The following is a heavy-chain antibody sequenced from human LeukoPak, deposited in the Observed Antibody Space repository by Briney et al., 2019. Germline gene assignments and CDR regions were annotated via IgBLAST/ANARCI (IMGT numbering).Heavy chain of an antibody. CDR1: GFTFSSYS. CDR2: ISTSSSYI. Sequence: GGSLRLSCAASGFTFSSYSMNWVRQAPGKGLEWVSSISTSSSYIYYADSVKGRFTISRDNAKNSVYLHMDSLRAEDTAMYYSARAANLGWGIVVVTAIYDYWGQGTLVTVSS. J-gene: IGHJ4*02. D-gene: IGHD2-21*02. V-gene: IGHV3-21*01. CDR3: ARAANLGWGIVVVTAIYDY.